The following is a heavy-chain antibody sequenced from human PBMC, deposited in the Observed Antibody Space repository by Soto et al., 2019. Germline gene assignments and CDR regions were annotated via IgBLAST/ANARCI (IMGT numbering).Heavy chain of an antibody. J-gene: IGHJ6*02. CDR2: NYYSGIT. CDR3: ERGSSIAVHYYSLDV. D-gene: IGHD2-21*01. CDR1: GGSISSGGYY. Sequence: PSETLSLTCTVSGGSISSGGYYWTWIRQHPGKGLEWIGYNYYSGITYYNPSLKSRVTISLDTSKNQFSLKLSSVTAADTAVYYCERGSSIAVHYYSLDVSRQGTTGTVSS. V-gene: IGHV4-31*03.